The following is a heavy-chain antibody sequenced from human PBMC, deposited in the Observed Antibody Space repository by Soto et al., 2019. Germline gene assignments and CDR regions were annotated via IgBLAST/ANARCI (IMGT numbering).Heavy chain of an antibody. J-gene: IGHJ4*02. Sequence: SETLSLTCTVSGGSISSYYWSWIRQPPGKGLEWIGYIDYSGSTNYNPSLKSRVTISVDTSKNQFSLKLSPVTAADTAVYYCARHPGYYDILTRYTTYYFDSWGLVILVTVS. CDR3: ARHPGYYDILTRYTTYYFDS. CDR1: GGSISSYY. CDR2: IDYSGST. D-gene: IGHD3-9*01. V-gene: IGHV4-59*08.